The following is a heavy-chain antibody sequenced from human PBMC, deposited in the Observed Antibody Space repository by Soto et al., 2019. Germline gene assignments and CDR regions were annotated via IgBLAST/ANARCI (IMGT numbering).Heavy chain of an antibody. CDR2: ISYDGSNK. D-gene: IGHD6-6*01. CDR1: GFTFSSYA. CDR3: AGHLSSSSVDRAAWLRDYFDY. Sequence: QVQLVESGGGVVQPGRSLRLSCAASGFTFSSYAMHWVRQAPGKGLEWVAVISYDGSNKYYADSVKGRFTISRDNSKNTLYLQMNSLGAEDAAVYYCAGHLSSSSVDRAAWLRDYFDYWGQGTLVTVSS. J-gene: IGHJ4*02. V-gene: IGHV3-30-3*01.